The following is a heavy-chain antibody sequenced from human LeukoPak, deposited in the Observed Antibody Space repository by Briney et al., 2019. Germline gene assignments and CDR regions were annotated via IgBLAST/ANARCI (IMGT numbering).Heavy chain of an antibody. V-gene: IGHV4-39*01. CDR1: GGSISSSSYY. CDR2: IYYSGST. D-gene: IGHD2-2*01. CDR3: ASAHPRYCSSTSCYRTHAFDI. Sequence: SETLSLTCTVSGGSISSSSYYWGWIRQPPGKGLEWIGSIYYSGSTYYNPSLKSRVTISVDTSKNQFSLKLSSVTAADTAVYYCASAHPRYCSSTSCYRTHAFDIWGQGTMVTVSS. J-gene: IGHJ3*02.